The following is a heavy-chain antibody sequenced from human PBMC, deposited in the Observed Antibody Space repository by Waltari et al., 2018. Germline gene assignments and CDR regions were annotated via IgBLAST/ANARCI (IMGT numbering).Heavy chain of an antibody. D-gene: IGHD3-3*01. V-gene: IGHV1-46*01. CDR2: INPSGGST. CDR1: GYTFTSYY. CDR3: AKIPWYYDSVYGMDV. J-gene: IGHJ6*02. Sequence: QVQLVQSGAEVKKPGASVKVSCKASGYTFTSYYMHWVRQAPGQGLEWMGIINPSGGSTSYAQKFQGRVTMTRDTSTSTAYMELSSLRSEDTAVYYCAKIPWYYDSVYGMDVWGQGTTVTVSS.